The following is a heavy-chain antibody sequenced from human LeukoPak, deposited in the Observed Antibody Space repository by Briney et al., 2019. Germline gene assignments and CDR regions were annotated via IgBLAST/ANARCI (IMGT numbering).Heavy chain of an antibody. V-gene: IGHV3-9*01. Sequence: SLSLSCAGSGFIFNNYAMPWFGPPPGKGLEWVSGISGNSGSIDYADSVKGRFTISRDNAKNSLYLQMNSLRVEDTAFYYCAKDNRRHYTSGPNPDSLHWGQGALVTVSS. CDR1: GFIFNNYA. CDR3: AKDNRRHYTSGPNPDSLH. D-gene: IGHD6-19*01. J-gene: IGHJ4*02. CDR2: ISGNSGSI.